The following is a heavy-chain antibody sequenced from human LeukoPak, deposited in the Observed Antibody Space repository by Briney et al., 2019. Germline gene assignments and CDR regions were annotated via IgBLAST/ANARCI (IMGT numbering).Heavy chain of an antibody. J-gene: IGHJ4*02. CDR3: VRRQTSTSGFDH. CDR2: INSDGSST. Sequence: GGSLRLSCAASGFTFSSYWIHWVRQAPGKGLVWVSRINSDGSSTKYADSVKGRFTMSRGNAKNTLYLQMNSLRAEDTALYYCVRRQTSTSGFDHWGQGTLVTVSS. V-gene: IGHV3-74*03. CDR1: GFTFSSYW. D-gene: IGHD6-6*01.